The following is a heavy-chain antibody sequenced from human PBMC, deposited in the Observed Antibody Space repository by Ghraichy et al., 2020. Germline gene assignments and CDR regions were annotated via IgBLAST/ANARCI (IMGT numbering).Heavy chain of an antibody. CDR3: TRPWYSGSYNYFDY. D-gene: IGHD1-26*01. CDR1: GFTFSGSA. V-gene: IGHV3-73*01. J-gene: IGHJ4*02. CDR2: IRSKANSYAT. Sequence: GGSLRLSCAASGFTFSGSAMHWVRQASGKRLEWVGRIRSKANSYATAYAASVKGRFTISRDDSKNTAYLQMNSLKTEDTAVYYCTRPWYSGSYNYFDYWGQGTLVTVSS.